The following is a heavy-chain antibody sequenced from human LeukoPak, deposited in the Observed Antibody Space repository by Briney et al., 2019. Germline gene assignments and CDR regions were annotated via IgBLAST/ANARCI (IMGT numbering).Heavy chain of an antibody. Sequence: ASVKVSCKASGYTFTGYYMHWVRQAPGQGLEWMGWINPNSGGTNYAQKFQGRVTMTRDTSISTAYMELSRLRADDTAVYYCAREDSAGIAAAGTCYYGMDVWGQGTTVTVSS. CDR3: AREDSAGIAAAGTCYYGMDV. D-gene: IGHD6-13*01. CDR2: INPNSGGT. J-gene: IGHJ6*02. CDR1: GYTFTGYY. V-gene: IGHV1-2*02.